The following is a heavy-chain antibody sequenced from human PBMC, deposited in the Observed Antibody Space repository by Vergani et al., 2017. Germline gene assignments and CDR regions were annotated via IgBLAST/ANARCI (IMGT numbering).Heavy chain of an antibody. D-gene: IGHD2-2*01. CDR2: IKQDGSEK. V-gene: IGHV3-7*01. Sequence: EVQLVESGGGLVQPGGSLRHSCAASGFTFSSYWMSWVRQAPGKGLEWVANIKQDGSEKYYVDSVKGRFTISRDNAKNSLYLQMNSLRAEDTAVYYCARVKGDCSSTSCYQANWYFDLWGRGTLVTVSS. CDR1: GFTFSSYW. CDR3: ARVKGDCSSTSCYQANWYFDL. J-gene: IGHJ2*01.